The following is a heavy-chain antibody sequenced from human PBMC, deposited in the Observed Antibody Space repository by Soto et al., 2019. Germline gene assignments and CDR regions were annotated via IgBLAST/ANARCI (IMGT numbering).Heavy chain of an antibody. CDR3: GTSRGWYTIHS. CDR2: MSHSGTT. D-gene: IGHD6-19*01. CDR1: GDSVSTNYW. J-gene: IGHJ5*01. Sequence: SETLSLTCAVSGDSVSTNYWWGWVRQSPVTGLEWIGDMSHSGTTNYSPSLKSRVTLSVDTSKNQFSLELKSVTAADTAVYFCGTSRGWYTIHSRGQGIPITVSS. V-gene: IGHV4-4*02.